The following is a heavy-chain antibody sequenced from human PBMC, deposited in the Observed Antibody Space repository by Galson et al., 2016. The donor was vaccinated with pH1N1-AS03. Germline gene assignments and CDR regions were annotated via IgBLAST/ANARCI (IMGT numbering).Heavy chain of an antibody. D-gene: IGHD2-21*01. Sequence: SLRLSCAASGFTFSSYWMSWVRQAPGKGLEWVANIKVDGSEKYYVASVKGRFIISRDNTKNSLYLQVNSLRAEDTAVYYCARKRPTYFDYWGQGTLVTVSS. J-gene: IGHJ4*02. V-gene: IGHV3-7*01. CDR1: GFTFSSYW. CDR2: IKVDGSEK. CDR3: ARKRPTYFDY.